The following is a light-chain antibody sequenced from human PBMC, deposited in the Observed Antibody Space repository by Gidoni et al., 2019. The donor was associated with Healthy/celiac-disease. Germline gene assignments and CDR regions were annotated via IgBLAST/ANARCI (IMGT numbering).Light chain of an antibody. CDR1: SSNIGAGYD. V-gene: IGLV1-40*01. CDR2: GNS. Sequence: QSVLTQPPSVSGAPGPRVTISCTGRSSNIGAGYDVHWYQQLPGTAPKLLIYGNSNRPSGVPDRFSGSKSGTSASLAITGLQAEDEAYYYCQSYDSSLWVFGGGTKLTVL. J-gene: IGLJ3*02. CDR3: QSYDSSLWV.